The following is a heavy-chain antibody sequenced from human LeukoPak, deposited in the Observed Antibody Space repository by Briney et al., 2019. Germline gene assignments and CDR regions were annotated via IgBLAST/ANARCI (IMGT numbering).Heavy chain of an antibody. Sequence: GGSLRLSCAASGFTFRNYVIRWVRQAPGKGLEWVAVTSSDLNVKLCADSVKGRFTISRDNSRSTLYLQMNSLRPEDTAIYYCAREGYYGSGSPPSLYFDYWGQGTLVTVSS. V-gene: IGHV3-30-3*01. CDR1: GFTFRNYV. CDR2: TSSDLNVK. D-gene: IGHD3-10*01. J-gene: IGHJ4*02. CDR3: AREGYYGSGSPPSLYFDY.